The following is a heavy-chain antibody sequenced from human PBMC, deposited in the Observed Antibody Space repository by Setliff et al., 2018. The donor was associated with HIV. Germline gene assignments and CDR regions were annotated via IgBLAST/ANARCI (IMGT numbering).Heavy chain of an antibody. CDR3: ARARTRQYWSESLGT. J-gene: IGHJ4*02. V-gene: IGHV3-33*01. CDR1: GFTFNSYG. D-gene: IGHD3-3*01. CDR2: IWVDGGNK. Sequence: GGSLRLSCAASGFTFNSYGMHWVRQAPGKGLEWVAVIWVDGGNKNYADFVKGRLSISRWNARNTVYLNINNLRPEDTATYYCARARTRQYWSESLGTWGQGTLVTVSS.